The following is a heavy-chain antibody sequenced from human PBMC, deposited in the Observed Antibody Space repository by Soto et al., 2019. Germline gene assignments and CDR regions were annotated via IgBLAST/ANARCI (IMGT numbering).Heavy chain of an antibody. Sequence: GESLKISCKGSEYSFSSRWIAWVRQMPGKGLEWMGTIHPGDSDTRYSPSFEGRVSMSADESISTAYLQWGSLQASDTAIYYCARGDTYNSYWNFDLWGRGTLVTVSS. J-gene: IGHJ2*01. CDR1: EYSFSSRW. CDR3: ARGDTYNSYWNFDL. V-gene: IGHV5-51*01. D-gene: IGHD1-1*01. CDR2: IHPGDSDT.